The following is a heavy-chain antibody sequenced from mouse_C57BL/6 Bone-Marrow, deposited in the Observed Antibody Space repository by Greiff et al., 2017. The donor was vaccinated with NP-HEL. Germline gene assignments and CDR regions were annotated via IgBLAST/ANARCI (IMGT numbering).Heavy chain of an antibody. J-gene: IGHJ2*01. Sequence: EVKVEESGGGLVQPGGSLKLSCAASGFTFSDYYMYWVRQTPEKRLEWVAYISNGGGSTYYPDTVKGRFTISRDNAKNTLYLQMSRLKSEDTAMYYCARGGTGTYYFDYWGQGTTLTVSS. CDR2: ISNGGGST. D-gene: IGHD4-1*01. V-gene: IGHV5-12*01. CDR3: ARGGTGTYYFDY. CDR1: GFTFSDYY.